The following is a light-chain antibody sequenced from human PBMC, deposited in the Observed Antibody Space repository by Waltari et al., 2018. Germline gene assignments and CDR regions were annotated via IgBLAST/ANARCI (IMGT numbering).Light chain of an antibody. CDR3: KSRDSTGAFVL. CDR1: SPRSFF. CDR2: AEN. V-gene: IGLV3-19*01. Sequence: SSELTQDPAVSVALGQTVKIRCQGDSPRSFFASWYQQKPGQAPLLVLFAENSRPSGIPDRFSGSSSRDKAYLTITGAQAEDEADYYCKSRDSTGAFVLFGGGTKLTVL. J-gene: IGLJ2*01.